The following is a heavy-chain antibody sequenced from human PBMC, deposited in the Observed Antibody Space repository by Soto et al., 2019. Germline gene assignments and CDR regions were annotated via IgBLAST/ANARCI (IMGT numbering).Heavy chain of an antibody. CDR3: AKDGSHLAVAGTSPTSYFCGLAV. CDR2: VSYDGSIK. D-gene: IGHD6-19*01. CDR1: GFTFSVYG. V-gene: IGHV3-30*18. J-gene: IGHJ6*02. Sequence: GGSLRLSCAASGFTFSVYGMHWVRQAPGKGLEWVALVSYDGSIKYYADSVKGRFTISRDNSKNTLYLQMNSLRVEDTAVYYCAKDGSHLAVAGTSPTSYFCGLAVWGQGTTVTVSS.